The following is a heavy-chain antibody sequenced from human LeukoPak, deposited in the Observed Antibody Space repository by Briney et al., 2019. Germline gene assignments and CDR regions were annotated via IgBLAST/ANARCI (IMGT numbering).Heavy chain of an antibody. CDR2: ISYSGST. V-gene: IGHV4-39*01. J-gene: IGHJ4*02. CDR3: ARHDRSGYDSRGLFDY. CDR1: GRSISSSNHY. D-gene: IGHD5-12*01. Sequence: SETLSLTCTVSGRSISSSNHYWGWIRQPPGKGLEYIGSISYSGSTYYNLSLKSRVTISLDTSKNQFSLKLSSVTAADTAVYYCARHDRSGYDSRGLFDYWGQGTLVTVSS.